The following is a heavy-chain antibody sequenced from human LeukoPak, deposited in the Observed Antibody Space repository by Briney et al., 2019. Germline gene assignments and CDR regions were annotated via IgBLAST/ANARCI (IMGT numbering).Heavy chain of an antibody. CDR1: GFTFSSYW. CDR2: IKEDGSEE. CDR3: AASAAGLDY. Sequence: GESLRLSCEASGFTFSSYWMNWVRQAPGKGLEWVTNIKEDGSEEYYVDSVKGRFIISRDNAKKSLLLQMNSLRAEDTAVYCCAASAAGLDYWGQGTLVTVSS. D-gene: IGHD6-13*01. J-gene: IGHJ4*02. V-gene: IGHV3-7*01.